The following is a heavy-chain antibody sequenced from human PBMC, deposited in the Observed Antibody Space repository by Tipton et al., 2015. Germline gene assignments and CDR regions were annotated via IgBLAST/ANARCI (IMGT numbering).Heavy chain of an antibody. Sequence: QLVQSGPEVKKPGSSVKVSCKASGGTFSSYAISWVRQAPGQGLEWMGGIIPIFGTANYAQKFQGRVTITADESASTAYMELSSLSSEDTAVYYCARDGVPYYDFWSGPHNWFDPWGQGTLVIVSS. D-gene: IGHD3-3*01. CDR1: GGTFSSYA. CDR2: IIPIFGTA. J-gene: IGHJ5*02. V-gene: IGHV1-69*01. CDR3: ARDGVPYYDFWSGPHNWFDP.